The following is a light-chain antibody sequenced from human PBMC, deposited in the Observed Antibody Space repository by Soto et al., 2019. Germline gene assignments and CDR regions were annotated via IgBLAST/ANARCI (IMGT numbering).Light chain of an antibody. CDR3: QQYYSYPWT. CDR2: AAS. CDR1: QGISSY. J-gene: IGKJ1*01. V-gene: IGKV1-8*01. Sequence: AIRMTQSPSSFSASTGDRFTITFLASQGISSYLAWYQQKPGKAPKLLIYAASTLQSGVPSRFSGSGSGTDFTLTISCLQSEDFATYYCQQYYSYPWTFGQGTKVDIK.